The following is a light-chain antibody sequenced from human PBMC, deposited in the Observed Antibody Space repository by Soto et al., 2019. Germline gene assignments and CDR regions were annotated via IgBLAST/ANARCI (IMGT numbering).Light chain of an antibody. CDR1: QGISSY. CDR3: QQSYSVLLT. J-gene: IGKJ4*01. V-gene: IGKV1-8*01. Sequence: AIRMTQSPSSLSASTGDRVTIPCRASQGISSYLAWYQQKPGKAPKLLIYAASSLHSGVPSRFSGSGSGTDFTLTINSLQPEDFATYYCQQSYSVLLTFGGGTKVDIK. CDR2: AAS.